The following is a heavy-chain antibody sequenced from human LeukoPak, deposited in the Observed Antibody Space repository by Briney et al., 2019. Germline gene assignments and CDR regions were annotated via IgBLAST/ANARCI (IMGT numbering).Heavy chain of an antibody. D-gene: IGHD4-17*01. V-gene: IGHV3-30*03. J-gene: IGHJ4*01. Sequence: GGSLRLSCAASGFTFSNYCMHGVRQAPGEGLEWVAVISYDGNNRYYADSVKGRFTISRDNSKNTLYLQMNSLRTEDTAVYYCAYSSRNGDSVDYWGQGTLVTVSS. CDR3: AYSSRNGDSVDY. CDR2: ISYDGNNR. CDR1: GFTFSNYC.